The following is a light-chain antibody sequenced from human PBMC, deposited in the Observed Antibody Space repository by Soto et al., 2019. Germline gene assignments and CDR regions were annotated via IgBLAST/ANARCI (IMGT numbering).Light chain of an antibody. J-gene: IGKJ1*01. V-gene: IGKV1-39*01. CDR2: AAS. CDR1: QTITTY. Sequence: DIQMTQSPSSLSASVGDRVTISCRASQTITTYLNWYQQKPGKAPKLLIYAASSLHSGVPSRFSGSGSGKDFTLTIRSLPPEDFAAYYCQQTYSALWTFGQGTKLEIK. CDR3: QQTYSALWT.